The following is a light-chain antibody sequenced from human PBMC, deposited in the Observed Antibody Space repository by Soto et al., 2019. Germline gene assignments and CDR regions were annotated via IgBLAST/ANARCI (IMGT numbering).Light chain of an antibody. CDR1: QSVSSSY. Sequence: EIVLTQSPGTLSLSPGERATLSCRASQSVSSSYVAWYQQKPGQAPRLLIYGASGRATGIPDRFSGSGSGTDFTLTISRLEPEDFAVYYCQQYGSSIFTFGPGTKVDIK. CDR2: GAS. J-gene: IGKJ3*01. V-gene: IGKV3-20*01. CDR3: QQYGSSIFT.